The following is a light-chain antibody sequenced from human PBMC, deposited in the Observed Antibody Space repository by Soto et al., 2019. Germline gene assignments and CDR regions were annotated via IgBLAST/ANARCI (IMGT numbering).Light chain of an antibody. CDR2: GAS. CDR3: QQYSDWLRT. CDR1: QSVGTR. J-gene: IGKJ1*01. V-gene: IGKV3D-15*01. Sequence: ERVMTQSPATLSVSPGERATLSCRASQSVGTRLAGSQQKPGQAPRLLIYGASARAAGISPRFSGGGSGTEFTLTISSLQYEDLAVYYCQQYSDWLRTFGQGTKVGIK.